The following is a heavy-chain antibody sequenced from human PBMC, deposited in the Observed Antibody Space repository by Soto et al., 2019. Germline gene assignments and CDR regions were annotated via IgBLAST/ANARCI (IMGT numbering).Heavy chain of an antibody. J-gene: IGHJ4*02. CDR1: GGTFSGYA. CDR3: ARGSEAAPNPPGPYYFDY. V-gene: IGHV1-69*13. Sequence: SVKVSCKASGGTFSGYAISWVRQAPGQGLEWMGGIIPIFGTANYAQKFQGRVAITADESTSTAYMELSSLRSEDTAVYYCARGSEAAPNPPGPYYFDYWGQGTLVTVSS. D-gene: IGHD6-13*01. CDR2: IIPIFGTA.